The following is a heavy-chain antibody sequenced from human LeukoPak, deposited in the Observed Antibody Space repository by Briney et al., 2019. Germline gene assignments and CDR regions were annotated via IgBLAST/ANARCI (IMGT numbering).Heavy chain of an antibody. J-gene: IGHJ4*02. CDR2: ISAYNGNT. CDR3: ARDRRVLGFGLVVTAMLEFDY. V-gene: IGHV1-18*01. D-gene: IGHD2-21*02. Sequence: ASVTVSCKASGYTFTSYGISWVRQAPGQGLEWMGWISAYNGNTNYAQKLQGRVTMTTDTSTSTAYMELRSLRSDDTAVYYCARDRRVLGFGLVVTAMLEFDYWGQGTLVTVSS. CDR1: GYTFTSYG.